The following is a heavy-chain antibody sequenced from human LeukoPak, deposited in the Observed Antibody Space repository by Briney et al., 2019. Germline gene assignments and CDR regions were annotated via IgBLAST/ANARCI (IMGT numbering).Heavy chain of an antibody. CDR2: IYYSGST. CDR1: GGSIKNYY. D-gene: IGHD6-13*01. J-gene: IGHJ4*02. V-gene: IGHV4-59*01. CDR3: ARWGEAAAGIYY. Sequence: SETLSLTCTVSGGSIKNYYWSWIRQSPGKGLEWLGYIYYSGSTNYNPPLKSRITISVDTPKNQFSLKLSSVTAADTAVYYCARWGEAAAGIYYWGQGTLVTVSS.